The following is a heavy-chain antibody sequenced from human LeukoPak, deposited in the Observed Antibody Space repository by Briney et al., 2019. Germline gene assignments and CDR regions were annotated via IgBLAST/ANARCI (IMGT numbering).Heavy chain of an antibody. D-gene: IGHD7-27*01. CDR1: GFTFSSYE. V-gene: IGHV3-48*03. J-gene: IGHJ3*02. Sequence: PGGSLRLSCAASGFTFSSYEMNWVRQAPGKGLEWVSYISSSGSTIYYADPVKGRFTISRDNAKNSLYLQMNSLRAEDTAVYYCARDQVWGAFDIWGQGTMVTVSS. CDR2: ISSSGSTI. CDR3: ARDQVWGAFDI.